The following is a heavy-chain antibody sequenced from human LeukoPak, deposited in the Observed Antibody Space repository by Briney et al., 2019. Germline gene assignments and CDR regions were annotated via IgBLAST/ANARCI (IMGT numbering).Heavy chain of an antibody. D-gene: IGHD4-11*01. CDR3: ARDAFPDYTLDY. Sequence: SETLSLTCTVSGGSISSHYWSWIRQPPGKGLEWTGYIYYSGSTNYNPSLKSRVTISVDTSKNQLSLKLSSVTAADTAVYYCARDAFPDYTLDYWGQGTLVTVSS. V-gene: IGHV4-59*11. CDR1: GGSISSHY. J-gene: IGHJ4*02. CDR2: IYYSGST.